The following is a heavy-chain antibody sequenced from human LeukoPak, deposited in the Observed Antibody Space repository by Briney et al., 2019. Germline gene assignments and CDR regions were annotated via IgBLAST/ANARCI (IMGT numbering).Heavy chain of an antibody. Sequence: QSGGSLRLSCAASGFTFNSYWMTWVRQAPGKGLEWVANINRDGSEKHYVDSVEGRFTISRDNAKNSLFLQMNSLRGEDTAVYYCARDDTHFDRVYYDAFDMWGQGTKVTVSS. CDR1: GFTFNSYW. CDR2: INRDGSEK. D-gene: IGHD2-8*01. J-gene: IGHJ3*02. CDR3: ARDDTHFDRVYYDAFDM. V-gene: IGHV3-7*01.